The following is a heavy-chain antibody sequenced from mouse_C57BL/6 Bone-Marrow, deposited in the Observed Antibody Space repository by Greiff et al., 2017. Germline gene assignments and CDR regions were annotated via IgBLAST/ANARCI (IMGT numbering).Heavy chain of an antibody. J-gene: IGHJ2*01. V-gene: IGHV1-81*01. D-gene: IGHD1-1*01. CDR3: ARYPLYYGSSYGNYFDY. Sequence: VQLQQSGAELARPGASVKLSCKASGYTFTSYGISWVKQRTGQGLEWIGEIYPRSGNTYYNEKFKGKATLTADKSSSTAYMELRSLTSEDSAVYFCARYPLYYGSSYGNYFDYWGQGTTRTVSS. CDR2: IYPRSGNT. CDR1: GYTFTSYG.